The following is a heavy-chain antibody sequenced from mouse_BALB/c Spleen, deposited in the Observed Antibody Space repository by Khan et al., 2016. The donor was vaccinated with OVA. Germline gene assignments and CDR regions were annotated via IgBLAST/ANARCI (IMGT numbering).Heavy chain of an antibody. D-gene: IGHD2-14*01. V-gene: IGHV1-4*01. CDR3: VRDGAYHRNDGWFAY. Sequence: QVQLKESGAELPRLGASVKLSCKPSAYTFTSYTIHWIKKRPGQGLEWIGYINPSNGYTNYNQKLKDKATLTTDKSSTTAYLQLSSLTSDDSAVYNCVRDGAYHRNDGWFAYWGQGTLVTVSA. CDR2: INPSNGYT. J-gene: IGHJ3*01. CDR1: AYTFTSYT.